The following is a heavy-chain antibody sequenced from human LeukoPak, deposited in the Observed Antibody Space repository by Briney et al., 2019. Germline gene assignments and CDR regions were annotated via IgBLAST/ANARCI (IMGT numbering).Heavy chain of an antibody. CDR2: IKQDGSEK. V-gene: IGHV3-7*05. CDR3: ARAGLWLCPDY. Sequence: PGGSLRLSCAASGXTFSNYWMTWVRQAPGKGLEWVANIKQDGSEKYYVDSVQGRFTISRDNAKNSVYLQMNSLRAEDTAVYYCARAGLWLCPDYWGQGTLVTVSS. CDR1: GXTFSNYW. J-gene: IGHJ4*02. D-gene: IGHD2-2*01.